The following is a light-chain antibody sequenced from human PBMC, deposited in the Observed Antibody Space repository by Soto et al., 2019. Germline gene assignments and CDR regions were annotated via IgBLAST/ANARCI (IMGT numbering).Light chain of an antibody. V-gene: IGLV1-40*01. Sequence: QSVLTQPPSVSGAPGQRATISCTGSSSNIGAGYDVHWYQQLPGTAPKLLIYGYSNRPSGVPYRFSGSKSGTSASLAITGLQAEDEADYYCQSYDSSLSGSVFG. J-gene: IGLJ2*01. CDR2: GYS. CDR3: QSYDSSLSGSV. CDR1: SSNIGAGYD.